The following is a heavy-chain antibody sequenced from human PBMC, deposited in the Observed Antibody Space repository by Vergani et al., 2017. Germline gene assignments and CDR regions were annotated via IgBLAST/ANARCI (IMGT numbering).Heavy chain of an antibody. CDR3: AGTITIVGVVSPYYYYGMDV. CDR1: GFTFSSYW. Sequence: EVQLVESGGGLVQPGGSLRLSCAASGFTFSSYWMSWVRQAPGKGLEWVANIKQDGSEKYYVDSVKGRFTISRDNAKNSLYLQMNSLRAEDTAVYYCAGTITIVGVVSPYYYYGMDVWGQGTTVTVSS. V-gene: IGHV3-7*03. D-gene: IGHD3-3*01. J-gene: IGHJ6*02. CDR2: IKQDGSEK.